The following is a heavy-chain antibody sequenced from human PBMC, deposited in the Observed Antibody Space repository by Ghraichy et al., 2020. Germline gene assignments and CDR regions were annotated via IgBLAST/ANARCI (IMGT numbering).Heavy chain of an antibody. CDR1: GLSDYS. V-gene: IGHV3-48*02. D-gene: IGHD4-23*01. CDR2: ITRSSSFK. Sequence: GGSLRLSCVGSGLSDYSMNWVRQSPGKGLEWISYITRSSSFKSYADSVKGRFSISRDNAQNSLYLQMNSLRDEDTAVYYCARGSSVVRIYYYDGMDVWGQGTTVTVSS. J-gene: IGHJ6*02. CDR3: ARGSSVVRIYYYDGMDV.